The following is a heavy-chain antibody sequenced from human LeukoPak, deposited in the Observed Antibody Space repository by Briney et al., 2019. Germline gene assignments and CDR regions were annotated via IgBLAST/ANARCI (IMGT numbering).Heavy chain of an antibody. CDR2: LVYDERND. V-gene: IGHV3-33*01. CDR3: ARDLSAAYDF. J-gene: IGHJ4*02. CDR1: GFPLSSYG. Sequence: GGSLRLSCAASGFPLSSYGMHWVRQAPGKGLEWVARLVYDERNDYANSVKGRFTISRDNSKNTLYLQMDNLRVDDTAVYYCARDLSAAYDFWGQGILVTVSS. D-gene: IGHD2-21*01.